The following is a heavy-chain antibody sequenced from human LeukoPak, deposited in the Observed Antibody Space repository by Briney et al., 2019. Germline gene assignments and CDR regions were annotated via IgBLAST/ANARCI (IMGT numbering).Heavy chain of an antibody. CDR1: GLMLTSSA. V-gene: IGHV3-23*01. Sequence: TGGSLRVSCAASGLMLTSSAMSWVRQAPGEGLEWVSGISGSGSSTYYADSVKGRLTISRDNSKTTLYLQMNSLRAEDTAVYYCAKHFKYIRTGRHYPGQRTLVTVSS. CDR2: ISGSGSST. CDR3: AKHFKYIRTGRHY. J-gene: IGHJ4*02. D-gene: IGHD3-3*02.